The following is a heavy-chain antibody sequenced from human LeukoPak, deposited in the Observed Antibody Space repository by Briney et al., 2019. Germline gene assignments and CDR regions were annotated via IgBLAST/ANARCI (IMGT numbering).Heavy chain of an antibody. CDR2: IKEDGSEK. CDR3: ARRALRYCSSTSCPAQYYGVDV. CDR1: GFIFSSYW. V-gene: IGHV3-7*03. Sequence: GGSLRLSCAASGFIFSSYWMSWVRQAPEKGLEWVANIKEDGSEKYYVDSVKGRFTISRDNAKNSLYLQTNSLRAEDTAVYYCARRALRYCSSTSCPAQYYGVDVWGKGTTVTVSS. J-gene: IGHJ6*04. D-gene: IGHD2-2*01.